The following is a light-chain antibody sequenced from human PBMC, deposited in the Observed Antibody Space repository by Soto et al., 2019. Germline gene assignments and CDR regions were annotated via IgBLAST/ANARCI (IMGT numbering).Light chain of an antibody. CDR3: QQYGSSPRT. CDR1: QGVSSRY. V-gene: IGKV3-20*01. J-gene: IGKJ5*01. CDR2: GAS. Sequence: EIVLTQSPGTLSLSPGERATLSCSASQGVSSRYLAWYQQKPGQAPRLLIYGASARAAGIPDRFSGSGSGTDFTLTISRLEPEDFAVYYCQQYGSSPRTFGQGTRLEIK.